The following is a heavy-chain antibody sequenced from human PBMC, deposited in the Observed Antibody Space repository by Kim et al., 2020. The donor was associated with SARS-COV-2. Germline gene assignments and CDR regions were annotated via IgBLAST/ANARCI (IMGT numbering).Heavy chain of an antibody. CDR3: AKLPPIYSYGPIDY. CDR1: GFTFSSYG. V-gene: IGHV3-30*18. D-gene: IGHD5-18*01. Sequence: GGSLRLSCAASGFTFSSYGMHWVRQAPGKGLEWVAVISYDGSNKYYADSVKGRFTISRDNSKNTLYLQMNSLRAEDTAVYYCAKLPPIYSYGPIDYWGQG. CDR2: ISYDGSNK. J-gene: IGHJ4*02.